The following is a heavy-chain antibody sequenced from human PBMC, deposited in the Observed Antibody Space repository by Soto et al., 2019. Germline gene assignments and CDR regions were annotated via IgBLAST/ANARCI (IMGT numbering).Heavy chain of an antibody. V-gene: IGHV3-7*03. CDR2: IKQDGSEK. J-gene: IGHJ4*02. Sequence: EVQLVETGGGLVQPGGSLRLSCAASGFTFSSYWMSWVRQAPGKGLEWVANIKQDGSEKYYVDSVKGRFTISRDNAKKSLYLQMNSLRAEDTAVYYCARVNGGFGGPADYWGQGTLVTVSS. CDR1: GFTFSSYW. D-gene: IGHD3-10*01. CDR3: ARVNGGFGGPADY.